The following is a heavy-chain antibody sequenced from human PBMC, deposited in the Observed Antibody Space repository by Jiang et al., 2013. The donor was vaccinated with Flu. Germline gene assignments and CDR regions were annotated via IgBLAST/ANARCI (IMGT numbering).Heavy chain of an antibody. CDR3: ARVLPMVRELYYFDY. CDR2: YYSGST. D-gene: IGHD3-10*01. V-gene: IGHV4-30-4*01. Sequence: YYSGSTYYNPSLKSRVTISVDTSKNQFSLKLSSVTAADTAVYYCARVLPMVRELYYFDYWGQGTLVTVSS. J-gene: IGHJ4*02.